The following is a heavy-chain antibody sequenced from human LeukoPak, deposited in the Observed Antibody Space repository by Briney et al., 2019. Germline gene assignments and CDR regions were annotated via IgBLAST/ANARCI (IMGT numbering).Heavy chain of an antibody. Sequence: VTVSFXXXXYTFTSXXINWVRQAAGQGLEWMGWMNPNSGNTGYAQKFQGRVTMNRNTSISTAYMELSSLRSEDTAVYYCARGGGFSRGAYDYWGQGTLVTVSS. V-gene: IGHV1-8*01. CDR3: ARGGGFSRGAYDY. CDR1: XYTFTSXX. J-gene: IGHJ4*02. CDR2: MNPNSGNT. D-gene: IGHD1-26*01.